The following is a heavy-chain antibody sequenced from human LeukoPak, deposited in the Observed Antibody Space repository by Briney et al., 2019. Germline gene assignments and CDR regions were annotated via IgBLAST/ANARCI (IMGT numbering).Heavy chain of an antibody. CDR3: ARFPGDAYYFHY. CDR2: IYYSGST. V-gene: IGHV4-39*01. Sequence: SETLSLTCTVSGGSISSSSYYWGWIRQPPGKGLEWIGSIYYSGSTYYNPSLKSRVTISVDTSKNQFSLKLSSVTAADTALYYCARFPGDAYYFHYWGQGALVTVSS. D-gene: IGHD7-27*01. J-gene: IGHJ4*02. CDR1: GGSISSSSYY.